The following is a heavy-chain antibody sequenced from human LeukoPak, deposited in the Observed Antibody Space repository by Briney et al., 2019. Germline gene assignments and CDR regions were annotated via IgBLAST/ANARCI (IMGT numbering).Heavy chain of an antibody. D-gene: IGHD6-13*01. V-gene: IGHV4-34*01. CDR1: GGSFSGYY. Sequence: SETLSLTCAVYGGSFSGYYWSWIRQPPGKGLEWIGEINHSGSTNYNPSLKSRVTISVDTSKNQFSLKLSSVTAADTAVYYCARVQLAPHDASDIWGQGTMVTVSS. CDR2: INHSGST. CDR3: ARVQLAPHDASDI. J-gene: IGHJ3*02.